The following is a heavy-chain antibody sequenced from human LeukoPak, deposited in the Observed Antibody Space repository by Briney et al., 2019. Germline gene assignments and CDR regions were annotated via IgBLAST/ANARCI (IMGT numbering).Heavy chain of an antibody. J-gene: IGHJ5*02. CDR1: GYTFTSYG. D-gene: IGHD3-22*01. CDR2: INPKSGAT. CDR3: ARDLAAITTGSHNWFDP. V-gene: IGHV1-2*02. Sequence: ASVKVSCKASGYTFTSYGISWVRQAPGQGLEWMGWINPKSGATKYAQKFQGRVTMTRDTSISTAFMELSRLTSDDTAVYYCARDLAAITTGSHNWFDPWGQGTLVTVSS.